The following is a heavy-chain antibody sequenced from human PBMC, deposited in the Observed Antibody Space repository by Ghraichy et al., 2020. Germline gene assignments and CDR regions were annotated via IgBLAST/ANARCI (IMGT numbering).Heavy chain of an antibody. D-gene: IGHD1-14*01. V-gene: IGHV1-58*02. CDR3: AAGPRRLNHEFHFDY. Sequence: SVKVSCKASGFTFTSSAMQWVRQARGQRLEWIGWIVVGSGNTNYAQKFQERVTITRDMSTSTAYMELSSLRSEDTAVYYCAAGPRRLNHEFHFDYWGQGTLVTVSS. J-gene: IGHJ4*02. CDR1: GFTFTSSA. CDR2: IVVGSGNT.